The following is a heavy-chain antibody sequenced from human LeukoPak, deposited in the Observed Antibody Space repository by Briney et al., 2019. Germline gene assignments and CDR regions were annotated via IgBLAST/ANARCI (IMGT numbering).Heavy chain of an antibody. J-gene: IGHJ4*02. CDR1: GGSISSSSYY. D-gene: IGHD6-19*01. Sequence: ASETLSLTCTVSGGSISSSSYYWGWIRQPPGKGLEWIGSIYYSGSTYYNPSLKSRVTISVDTSKNQFSLKLSSVTAADTAVYYCARDSYSSGWYREPNFDYWGQGTLVTVSS. CDR3: ARDSYSSGWYREPNFDY. V-gene: IGHV4-39*02. CDR2: IYYSGST.